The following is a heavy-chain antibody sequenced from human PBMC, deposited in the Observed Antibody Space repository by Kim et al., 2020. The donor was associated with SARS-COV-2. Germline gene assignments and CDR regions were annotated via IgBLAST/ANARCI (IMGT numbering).Heavy chain of an antibody. CDR2: IKPDGSLK. Sequence: GGSLRLSCEASGFTFSDVWMAWVRQFPGKGLEWVANIKPDGSLKFYLDSGKGRFTVSRDNAKKSLFLQVSSLRPDDTAVYYCARDDGSRSLDFWGQGTLV. CDR1: GFTFSDVW. J-gene: IGHJ4*02. V-gene: IGHV3-7*01. CDR3: ARDDGSRSLDF. D-gene: IGHD6-13*01.